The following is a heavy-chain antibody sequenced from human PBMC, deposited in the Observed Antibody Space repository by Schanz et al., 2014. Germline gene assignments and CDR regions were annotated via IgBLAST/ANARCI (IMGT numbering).Heavy chain of an antibody. CDR3: ARDTAQSCIGPSCFEYFQH. CDR1: GFSFSGFA. Sequence: QVQLEESGGGVVQPGGSLRLSCVASGFSFSGFAVHWVRQAPGKGLEWVSIVSHDGFTKHYADSVRGRFTLSRDNSKNTVYLQMNSLRAEDTALYYCARDTAQSCIGPSCFEYFQHWGQGALVTVSS. V-gene: IGHV3-30*04. CDR2: VSHDGFTK. D-gene: IGHD2-2*01. J-gene: IGHJ1*01.